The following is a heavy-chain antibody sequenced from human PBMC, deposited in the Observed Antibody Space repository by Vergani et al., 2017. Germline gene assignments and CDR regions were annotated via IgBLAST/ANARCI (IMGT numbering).Heavy chain of an antibody. CDR3: ARQGVEAVVVXPAAMSLPYNWFDP. D-gene: IGHD2-2*01. J-gene: IGHJ5*02. V-gene: IGHV4-39*01. Sequence: QLQLQESGAGLVKPSETLSLTCIVSGGSISSSSYYWGCIRQPPGKGLEWVGSIYYSGSTYYNPALKGRVTISVDTSKNQFSLKLSSGTAAATAVYYCARQGVEAVVVXPAAMSLPYNWFDPWGRGTLITVS. CDR2: IYYSGST. CDR1: GGSISSSSYY.